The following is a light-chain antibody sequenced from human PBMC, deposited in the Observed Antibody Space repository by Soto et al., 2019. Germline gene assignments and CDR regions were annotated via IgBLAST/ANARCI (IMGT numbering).Light chain of an antibody. CDR2: AAS. CDR3: LQDYNYPRT. Sequence: AIQMTQSPSSLSASVGDRVTITCRASQGIRNELGWFQQKPGKAPNLLIYAASSLQSGVPSRFSGSGSGTYFTLTISSLQPEEFATYYCLQDYNYPRTLGQGTKLEIK. V-gene: IGKV1-6*01. J-gene: IGKJ2*01. CDR1: QGIRNE.